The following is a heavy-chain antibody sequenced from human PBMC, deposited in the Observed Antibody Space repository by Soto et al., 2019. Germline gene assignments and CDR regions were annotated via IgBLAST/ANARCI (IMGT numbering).Heavy chain of an antibody. Sequence: QVQLVESGGGVVQPGRSLRLSCAASGFTFSNYGMHWVRQAPGKGLEWVAIISYDGSNQYYADSVKGRFTISRDNSKNTLFLQMNSLRPEDTAVYYCAKALGELSPESYDHWGQGILVTVSS. V-gene: IGHV3-30*18. CDR3: AKALGELSPESYDH. CDR1: GFTFSNYG. J-gene: IGHJ4*02. CDR2: ISYDGSNQ. D-gene: IGHD3-16*02.